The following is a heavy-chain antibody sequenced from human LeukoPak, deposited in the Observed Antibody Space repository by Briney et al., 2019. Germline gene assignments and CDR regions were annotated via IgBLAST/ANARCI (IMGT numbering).Heavy chain of an antibody. CDR1: GYTFIGYN. J-gene: IGHJ4*02. V-gene: IGHV1-2*02. CDR2: INPNSGGT. Sequence: ASVKVSCKASGYTFIGYNMHWVRQAPGQGLEWMGWINPNSGGTNYAQSFQGRVTMTRDTSISTAYMELSRLRSDDTAIYYCALVSEALDYWGQGTLVTVSS. CDR3: ALVSEALDY. D-gene: IGHD6-6*01.